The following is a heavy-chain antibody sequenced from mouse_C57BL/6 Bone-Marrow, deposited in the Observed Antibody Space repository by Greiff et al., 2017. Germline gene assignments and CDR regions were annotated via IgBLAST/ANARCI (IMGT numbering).Heavy chain of an antibody. CDR1: GFSLTSYG. CDR3: ARKDCNYYAMSY. J-gene: IGHJ4*01. CDR2: IGSGGST. Sequence: VQLQQSGPGLVQPSQSLSITCTVSGFSLTSYGVHWVRQSPGKGLEWLGVIGSGGSTDYNAAFISRLSISKDNSESHVFFKMNSLRADDTAIYYGARKDCNYYAMSYGGQGTSVTVSA. D-gene: IGHD6-2*01. V-gene: IGHV2-2*01.